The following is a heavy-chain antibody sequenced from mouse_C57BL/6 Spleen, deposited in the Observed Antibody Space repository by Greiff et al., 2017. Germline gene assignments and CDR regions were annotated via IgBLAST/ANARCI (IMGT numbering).Heavy chain of an antibody. V-gene: IGHV1-80*01. CDR1: GYAFSSYW. CDR3: ARARELRLRGSYAMDY. CDR2: IYPGDGDT. Sequence: VQLVESGAELVKPGASVKISCKASGYAFSSYWMNWVKQRPGKGLEWIGQIYPGDGDTNYNGKFKGKATLTADKSSSTAYMQLSSLTSEDSAVYFCARARELRLRGSYAMDYWGQGTSVTVSS. D-gene: IGHD3-2*02. J-gene: IGHJ4*01.